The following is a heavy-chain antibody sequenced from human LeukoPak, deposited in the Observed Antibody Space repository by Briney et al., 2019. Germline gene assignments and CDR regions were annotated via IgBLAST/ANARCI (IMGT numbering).Heavy chain of an antibody. CDR3: ARGGVQLWSEGIDY. V-gene: IGHV4-59*01. D-gene: IGHD5-18*01. CDR2: IYYSGST. Sequence: GSLRLSCAASGFTFSDYYMSWIRQPPGKGLEWIGYIYYSGSTNYNPSLKSRVTISVDTSKNQFSLKLSSVTAADTAVYYCARGGVQLWSEGIDYWGQGTLVTVSS. J-gene: IGHJ4*02. CDR1: GFTFSDYY.